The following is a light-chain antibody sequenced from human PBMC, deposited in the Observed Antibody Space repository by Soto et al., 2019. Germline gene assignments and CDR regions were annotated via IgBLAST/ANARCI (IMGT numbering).Light chain of an antibody. Sequence: IQMTQSPSTLSASVGDRITITCRASQSITYWLAWFQQKRGQAPNLLIYDASVLEVGVPPRFSGSGSGTEFTLTISTLQPDDFATYYCQQYETYPYTFGQGTKLDIK. V-gene: IGKV1-5*01. J-gene: IGKJ2*01. CDR2: DAS. CDR1: QSITYW. CDR3: QQYETYPYT.